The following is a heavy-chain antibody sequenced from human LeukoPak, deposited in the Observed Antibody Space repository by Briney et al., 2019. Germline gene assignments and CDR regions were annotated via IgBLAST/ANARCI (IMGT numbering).Heavy chain of an antibody. J-gene: IGHJ4*02. CDR2: INPSGGST. V-gene: IGHV1-46*01. D-gene: IGHD5/OR15-5a*01. CDR1: GYTFTSYY. Sequence: ASVKVSCKASGYTFTSYYMHWVRQAPGQGLEWMGIINPSGGSTSYAQKFQGRVTMTRDTSTSTVYMELSSLRSEDTAVYYCARSYSVTFASWNYFDYWGQGTLVTVSS. CDR3: ARSYSVTFASWNYFDY.